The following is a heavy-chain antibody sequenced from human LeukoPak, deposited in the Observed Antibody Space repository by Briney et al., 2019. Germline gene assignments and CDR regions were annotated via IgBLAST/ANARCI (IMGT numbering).Heavy chain of an antibody. CDR2: VSGYNGNT. V-gene: IGHV1-18*01. CDR1: GYTFTSHG. CDR3: ARDHFSGSYLDGGFDY. D-gene: IGHD1-26*01. Sequence: GASVKVSCKTSGYTFTSHGINWLRQAPGQGLEWMGWVSGYNGNTDYAQKFQGRVTMTTDRSTSTVYMEMRSLRSDDTAVYYCARDHFSGSYLDGGFDYWGQGTLVTVSS. J-gene: IGHJ4*02.